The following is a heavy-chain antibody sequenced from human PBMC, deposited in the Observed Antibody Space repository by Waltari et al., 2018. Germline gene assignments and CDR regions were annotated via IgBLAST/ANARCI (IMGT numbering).Heavy chain of an antibody. CDR1: GGSISSGSYY. V-gene: IGHV4-61*02. Sequence: QVQLQESGPGLVKPSQTLSLTCTVSGGSISSGSYYWSWIRQPAGKGLEWIGRIYTSGSTNYNPSLKSRVTISVDTSKNQFSLKLSSVTAADTAVYYCARDLSAAAGFDYWGQGTLVTVSS. J-gene: IGHJ4*02. CDR3: ARDLSAAAGFDY. D-gene: IGHD6-13*01. CDR2: IYTSGST.